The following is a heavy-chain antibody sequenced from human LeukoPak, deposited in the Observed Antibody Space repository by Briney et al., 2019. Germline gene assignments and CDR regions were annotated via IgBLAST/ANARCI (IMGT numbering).Heavy chain of an antibody. J-gene: IGHJ4*02. V-gene: IGHV1-18*01. CDR1: GYTFNSYD. CDR3: ARGSLGRHASRTYYFDY. CDR2: ISAYNGNT. Sequence: ASVKVSCKASGYTFNSYDISWVRQAPGQGLEWMGWISAYNGNTNSAQRLQGRVTMTTDTSTTTAYMELWSLTSVDTAVCYCARGSLGRHASRTYYFDYWGQGTLVTVSS. D-gene: IGHD6-13*01.